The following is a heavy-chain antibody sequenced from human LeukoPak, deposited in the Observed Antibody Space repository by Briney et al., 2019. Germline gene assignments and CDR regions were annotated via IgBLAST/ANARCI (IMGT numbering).Heavy chain of an antibody. D-gene: IGHD7-27*01. J-gene: IGHJ4*02. CDR1: GFTVSSNY. CDR2: IYSGGST. V-gene: IGHV3-53*01. Sequence: GGSLRLSCAASGFTVSSNYMSWVRQAPGKGLEWVSVIYSGGSTYYADSVKGRFTISRDNSKNTLSLQMNNLRVEDTALYYCAKGRANWGSAEGGGYFDYWGQGTLVTVSS. CDR3: AKGRANWGSAEGGGYFDY.